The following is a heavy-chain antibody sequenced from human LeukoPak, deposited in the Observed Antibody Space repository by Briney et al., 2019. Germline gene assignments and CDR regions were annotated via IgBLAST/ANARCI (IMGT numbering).Heavy chain of an antibody. CDR3: ARSSYSSSSSV. CDR2: IYGSGGSI. V-gene: IGHV3-23*01. Sequence: GGSLRLSCAASGFTFSRFTMSWVRQAPGKGLEWVSGIYGSGGSIFYADSVKGRFTISRDNAKNSLYLQINSLRAEDTAVYYCARSSYSSSSSVWGQGTMVTVSS. CDR1: GFTFSRFT. J-gene: IGHJ3*01. D-gene: IGHD6-6*01.